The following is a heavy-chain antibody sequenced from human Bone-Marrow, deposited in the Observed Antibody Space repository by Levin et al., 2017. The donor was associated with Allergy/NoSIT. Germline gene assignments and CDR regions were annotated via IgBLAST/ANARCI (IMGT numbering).Heavy chain of an antibody. CDR3: ARDNLAAGASAI. CDR1: GFSLTHYF. CDR2: ISDTGSAT. Sequence: GGSLRLSCAASGFSLTHYFMSWIRQAPGKGLERISYISDTGSATYCADSVKGRFTISRDNNRNSLFLQMDSLRAEDTALYFCARDNLAAGASAIWGQGTMVTVSS. D-gene: IGHD6-13*01. V-gene: IGHV3-11*01. J-gene: IGHJ3*02.